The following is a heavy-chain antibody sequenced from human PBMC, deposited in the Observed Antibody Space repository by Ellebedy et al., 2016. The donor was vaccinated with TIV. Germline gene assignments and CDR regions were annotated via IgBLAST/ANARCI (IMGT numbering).Heavy chain of an antibody. CDR1: GGTFSSYA. CDR2: IIPILGIA. J-gene: IGHJ6*03. V-gene: IGHV1-69*04. Sequence: SVKVSCXASGGTFSSYAISWVRQAPGQGLEWMGRIIPILGIANYAQKFQGRVTITADKSTSTVYMELSSLRSEDTAVYYCARESVPLYSYYYMDVWGKGTTVTVSS. CDR3: ARESVPLYSYYYMDV. D-gene: IGHD3-10*01.